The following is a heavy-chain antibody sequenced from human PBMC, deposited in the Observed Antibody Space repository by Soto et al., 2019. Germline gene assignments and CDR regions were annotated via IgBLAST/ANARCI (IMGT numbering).Heavy chain of an antibody. Sequence: GGSLRLSCAASGITVSSNYMSWVRQAPGKGLEWVSIIYSGGTTYYADSVKGRLTISRDNSKSTLYLQMNSLRAEDTAVYYCAKDYGYCSGGSCYSSGWFDPWGQGTPVTVSS. CDR3: AKDYGYCSGGSCYSSGWFDP. D-gene: IGHD2-15*01. CDR1: GITVSSNY. V-gene: IGHV3-66*02. CDR2: IYSGGTT. J-gene: IGHJ5*02.